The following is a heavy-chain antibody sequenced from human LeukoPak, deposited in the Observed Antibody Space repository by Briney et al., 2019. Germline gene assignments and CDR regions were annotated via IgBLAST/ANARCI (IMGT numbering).Heavy chain of an antibody. Sequence: PSQTLSLTCTVSGASISNGDYYWTWIRQTPGEGLEWIGYIYHSGSTYYNPSLKSRLTISLDTSENQLSLSLNSVTAADTAVYYCARVEATGYYFDYWGQGTLVTVSS. D-gene: IGHD1-26*01. J-gene: IGHJ4*02. CDR3: ARVEATGYYFDY. CDR2: IYHSGST. CDR1: GASISNGDYY. V-gene: IGHV4-30-4*08.